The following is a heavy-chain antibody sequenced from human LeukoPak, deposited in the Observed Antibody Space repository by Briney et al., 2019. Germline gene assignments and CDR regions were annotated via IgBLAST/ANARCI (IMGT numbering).Heavy chain of an antibody. CDR3: VKDYNWNIFHY. Sequence: RGSLRLSCSASGFTFSSYAMHWVRQAPGKGLEYVSAISSNGGSTYYADSVKGRFTISRDNSKNTLYLQMSSLRAEDTAVYYCVKDYNWNIFHYWGQGTLVTVSS. J-gene: IGHJ4*02. CDR1: GFTFSSYA. V-gene: IGHV3-64D*09. D-gene: IGHD1/OR15-1a*01. CDR2: ISSNGGST.